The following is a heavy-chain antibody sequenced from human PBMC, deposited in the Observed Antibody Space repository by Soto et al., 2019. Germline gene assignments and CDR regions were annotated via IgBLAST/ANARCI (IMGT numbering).Heavy chain of an antibody. V-gene: IGHV1-8*01. J-gene: IGHJ4*02. Sequence: QVQLVQSGAEVKKPGASVKVSCKASGYTFTSYDINWVRQATGQGLEWMGWMNPNSGNTGYAQKFQGRVTMTRNTSIRTAYKELTGLRSEDTAVYYCARPVLAAAGRYYFDYWGQGTLVTF. CDR1: GYTFTSYD. CDR3: ARPVLAAAGRYYFDY. D-gene: IGHD6-13*01. CDR2: MNPNSGNT.